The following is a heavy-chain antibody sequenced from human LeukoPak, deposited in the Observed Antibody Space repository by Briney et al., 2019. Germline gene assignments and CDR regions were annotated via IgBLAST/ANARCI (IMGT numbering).Heavy chain of an antibody. CDR3: AKDRKRGYSSSWYYFDY. CDR2: ISGSGGST. V-gene: IGHV3-23*01. CDR1: GFTFSSYA. J-gene: IGHJ4*02. D-gene: IGHD6-13*01. Sequence: GGSLRLSCAASGFTFSSYAMSWVRQAPGEGREWVSAISGSGGSTYYADSVKGRFTIPRDNSKNTLYLQMNSLRAEDTAVYYCAKDRKRGYSSSWYYFDYWGQGTLVTVSS.